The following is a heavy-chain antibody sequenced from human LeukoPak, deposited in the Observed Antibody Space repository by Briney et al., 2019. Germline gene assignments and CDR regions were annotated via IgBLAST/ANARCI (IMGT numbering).Heavy chain of an antibody. CDR1: GGTFSSYA. V-gene: IGHV1-69*01. Sequence: GASVKVSCKASGGTFSSYAISWVRQAPGQGLEWMGGIIPIFGTANYAQKFQGRVTITADESTSTAYMELSSLRSEDTAVYYCCYDSSGYYLNWFDPWGQGTLVTVSS. CDR2: IIPIFGTA. J-gene: IGHJ5*02. CDR3: CYDSSGYYLNWFDP. D-gene: IGHD3-22*01.